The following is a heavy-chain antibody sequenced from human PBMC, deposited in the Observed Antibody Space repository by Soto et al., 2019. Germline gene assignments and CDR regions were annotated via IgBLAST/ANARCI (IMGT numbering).Heavy chain of an antibody. CDR2: ISSSSSTI. CDR1: GFTFSSYS. D-gene: IGHD3-9*01. CDR3: ARETKPTGVYDSSTGPRYYYYYCMDV. V-gene: IGHV3-48*02. J-gene: IGHJ6*03. Sequence: PGGSLRLSCAASGFTFSSYSMNWVRQAPGKGLEWVSYISSSSSTIYYADSVKGRFTISRDNAKNSLYLQMNSLRDEDTAVYYWARETKPTGVYDSSTGPRYYYYYCMDVWGKGTTVTVSS.